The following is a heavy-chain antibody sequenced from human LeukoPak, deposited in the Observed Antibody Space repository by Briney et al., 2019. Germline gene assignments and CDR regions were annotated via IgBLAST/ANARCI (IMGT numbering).Heavy chain of an antibody. D-gene: IGHD3-10*01. J-gene: IGHJ4*02. CDR2: IYHSGKT. V-gene: IGHV4-38-2*02. CDR3: ARDPHGSGSYGFDY. CDR1: GYSINNNYY. Sequence: SETLSLTCTVSGYSINNNYYWDWIRQPPGKGLDWIASIYHSGKTYYNPSLRSRVTISVDTSKNQFSLKLSSVTAADTAVYYCARDPHGSGSYGFDYWGQGTLVTVSS.